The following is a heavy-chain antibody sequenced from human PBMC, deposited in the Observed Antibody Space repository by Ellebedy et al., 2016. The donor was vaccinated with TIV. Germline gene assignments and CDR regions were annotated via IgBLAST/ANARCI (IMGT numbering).Heavy chain of an antibody. CDR3: ARRVGFDF. J-gene: IGHJ4*02. CDR2: ISWNSGSI. Sequence: GGSLRLSCAASGFTFDDYAMHWVRQAPGKGLEWVSGISWNSGSIGYADSVKGRFTISRDNANNSVYLQMNSLRAEDTAVYYCARRVGFDFWGQGTLVTVSS. D-gene: IGHD1-26*01. CDR1: GFTFDDYA. V-gene: IGHV3-9*01.